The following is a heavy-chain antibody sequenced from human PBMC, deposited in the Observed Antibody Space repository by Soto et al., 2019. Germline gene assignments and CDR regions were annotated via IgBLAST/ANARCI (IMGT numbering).Heavy chain of an antibody. V-gene: IGHV1-69*01. CDR1: GGTFSSYA. CDR3: ARGEGDGSGSYYYYYGMYV. CDR2: IIPIFGTA. J-gene: IGHJ6*02. Sequence: QVQLVQSGAEVKKPGSSVKVSCKASGGTFSSYAISWVRQAPGQGLEWMGGIIPIFGTANYAQKFQGRVTITADESTSTAYMELSSLRSEDTAVYYCARGEGDGSGSYYYYYGMYVWGQGTTVTVSS. D-gene: IGHD3-10*01.